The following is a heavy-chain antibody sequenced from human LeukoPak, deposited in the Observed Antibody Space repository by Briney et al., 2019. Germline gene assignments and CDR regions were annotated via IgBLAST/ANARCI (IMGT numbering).Heavy chain of an antibody. Sequence: SVKVACKASGGTFSSYTISWVRQAPGQGLEWMGRIIPILGIANYAQKFQGRVTITADKSTSTAYMELSSLRSEDTAVYYCARVPAARDNRFDPWGQGTLVTVSS. D-gene: IGHD2-2*01. V-gene: IGHV1-69*02. CDR3: ARVPAARDNRFDP. CDR2: IIPILGIA. J-gene: IGHJ5*02. CDR1: GGTFSSYT.